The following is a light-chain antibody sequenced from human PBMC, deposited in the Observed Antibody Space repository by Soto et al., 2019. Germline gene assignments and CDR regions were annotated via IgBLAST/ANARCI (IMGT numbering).Light chain of an antibody. CDR3: MQGTHWPIT. CDR1: QSLLHSDGIAY. CDR2: KVS. V-gene: IGKV2-30*02. J-gene: IGKJ5*01. Sequence: DVLMTQSPLSLPVTLGQPASISCMSNQSLLHSDGIAYFSWFQQRPGRSPRRLIYKVSNRDSGVPARFSGSGSGTDFALKISRVEAEDVGVYYCMQGTHWPITFGQGTRLEIK.